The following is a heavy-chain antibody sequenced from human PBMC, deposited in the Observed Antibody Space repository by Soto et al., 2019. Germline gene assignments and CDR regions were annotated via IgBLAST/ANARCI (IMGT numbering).Heavy chain of an antibody. J-gene: IGHJ6*02. D-gene: IGHD6-6*01. CDR1: GFTFSSYG. CDR3: AKDRIAARRGYYYGMDV. CDR2: ISYDGSNK. V-gene: IGHV3-30*18. Sequence: QVQLVESGGGLVQPGRSLRLSCAASGFTFSSYGMHWVRHAPGKWLEWVAVISYDGSNKYDADYVKGRFTISRDNYNNTLYLQMNSLRAEHTAVYYCAKDRIAARRGYYYGMDVWGQGTTVTVAS.